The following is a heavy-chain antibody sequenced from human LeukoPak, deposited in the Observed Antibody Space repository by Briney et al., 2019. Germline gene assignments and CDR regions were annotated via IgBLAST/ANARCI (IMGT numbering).Heavy chain of an antibody. Sequence: GGSLRLSCEASGLTFSKSWMHWVRQAPGKGLVWVSRIDNDGRTTSYADSVKGRFTISRDNAKNTLYLQMNSLRAEDTAVYYCARVPGLGMNEHYQHWGQGTLVTVPS. CDR1: GLTFSKSW. V-gene: IGHV3-74*01. D-gene: IGHD3-10*01. J-gene: IGHJ1*01. CDR2: IDNDGRTT. CDR3: ARVPGLGMNEHYQH.